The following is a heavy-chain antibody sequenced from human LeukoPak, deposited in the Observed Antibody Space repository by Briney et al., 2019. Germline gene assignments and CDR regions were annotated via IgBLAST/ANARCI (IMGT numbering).Heavy chain of an antibody. CDR3: ARVFSGVDY. D-gene: IGHD5-12*01. CDR2: IYYSGST. V-gene: IGHV4-30-4*01. Sequence: SETLSLTCTVSGGSISSGDYYWSWIRRPTGKGLEWIGYIYYSGSTYYNPSLKSRVTISVDTSKNQFSLKLSSVTAADTAVYYCARVFSGVDYWGQGTLVTVSS. J-gene: IGHJ4*02. CDR1: GGSISSGDYY.